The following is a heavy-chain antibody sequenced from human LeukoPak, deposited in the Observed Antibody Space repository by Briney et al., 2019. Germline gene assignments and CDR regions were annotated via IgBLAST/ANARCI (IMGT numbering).Heavy chain of an antibody. J-gene: IGHJ4*02. Sequence: PGGSLRLSCAASGFTFSNAWMSWVRQAPGKGLEWVGRIKSETDGGTTDYAAPVKGRFTIARDDSKNTLYLQMNSLKTEDTAVYYCSREWELLGGQGTLVTVSS. CDR2: IKSETDGGTT. D-gene: IGHD1-26*01. CDR1: GFTFSNAW. V-gene: IGHV3-15*01. CDR3: SREWELL.